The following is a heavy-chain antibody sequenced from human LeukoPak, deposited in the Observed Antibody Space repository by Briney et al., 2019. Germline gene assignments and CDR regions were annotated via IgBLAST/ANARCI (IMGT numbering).Heavy chain of an antibody. CDR1: GYSFTSYW. Sequence: GESLKISCXGSGYSFTSYWIGWVRQMPGKGLEWMGIIYPGDSDTRYSPSFQGQVTISADKSISTAYLQWSSLKASDTAMYYCARHRTVTTSHYYYYMDVWGKGTTVTVSS. J-gene: IGHJ6*03. CDR3: ARHRTVTTSHYYYYMDV. D-gene: IGHD4-17*01. CDR2: IYPGDSDT. V-gene: IGHV5-51*01.